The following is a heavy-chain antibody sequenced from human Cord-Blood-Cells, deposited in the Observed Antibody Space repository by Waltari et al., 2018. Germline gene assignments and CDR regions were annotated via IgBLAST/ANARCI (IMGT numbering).Heavy chain of an antibody. CDR1: GGSISSGGYY. J-gene: IGHJ4*02. D-gene: IGHD3-16*02. V-gene: IGHV4-31*03. CDR3: ASSSVTFGGVIGIFDY. CDR2: IYYSGST. Sequence: ESGPGLVKPSQTLSLTCTVSGGSISSGGYYWSWIRQHPGKGLEWIGYIYYSGSTYYNPSLKSRVTISVDTSKNQFSLKLSSVTAADMAVYYCASSSVTFGGVIGIFDYWGQGTLVTVSS.